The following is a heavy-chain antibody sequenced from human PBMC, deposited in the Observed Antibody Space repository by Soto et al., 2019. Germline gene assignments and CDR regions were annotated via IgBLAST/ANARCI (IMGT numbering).Heavy chain of an antibody. CDR3: AKDFRYDILTGTDY. CDR2: ISGSGGST. V-gene: IGHV3-23*01. J-gene: IGHJ4*02. Sequence: EVQLLESGGGLVQPGGSLRLSCAASGFTFSSYAMSWVRQAPGKGLEWVSAISGSGGSTYYADSGKGRFTISRDNSKNTLYLQMNSLRAEDTAVYYCAKDFRYDILTGTDYWGQGTLVNVSS. D-gene: IGHD3-9*01. CDR1: GFTFSSYA.